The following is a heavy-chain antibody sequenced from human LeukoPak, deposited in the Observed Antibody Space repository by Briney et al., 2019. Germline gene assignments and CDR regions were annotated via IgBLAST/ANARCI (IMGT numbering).Heavy chain of an antibody. CDR2: MNPNSGNA. CDR1: GYTFTSYD. CDR3: AREFFVAGLIYYYYGMDV. J-gene: IGHJ6*02. D-gene: IGHD6-19*01. Sequence: ASVKVSCKASGYTFTSYDINWVRQATGQGLEWMGWMNPNSGNAGYAQKLQGRVTMTRNTSISTAYMELSSLRSEDTAVYYCAREFFVAGLIYYYYGMDVWGQGTTVTVSS. V-gene: IGHV1-8*01.